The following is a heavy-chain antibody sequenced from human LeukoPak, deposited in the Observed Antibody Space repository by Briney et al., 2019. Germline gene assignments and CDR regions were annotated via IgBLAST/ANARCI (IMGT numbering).Heavy chain of an antibody. CDR3: ARLFCYGSGSYYNGDAFYI. Sequence: GESLNISCQGSRYNFISYWIAWVRQIPGKGMEWMGIINPGDSDNRYSPSFQGQVNISADKSIRTAYLQWSSLKASDTAMYYCARLFCYGSGSYYNGDAFYIWGQGTMVTVSS. CDR1: RYNFISYW. J-gene: IGHJ3*02. V-gene: IGHV5-51*01. CDR2: INPGDSDN. D-gene: IGHD3-10*01.